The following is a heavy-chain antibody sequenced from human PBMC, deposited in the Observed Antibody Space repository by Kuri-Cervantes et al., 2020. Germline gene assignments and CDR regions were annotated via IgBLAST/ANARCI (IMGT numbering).Heavy chain of an antibody. CDR3: ATGYCSSTSCNVDY. D-gene: IGHD2-2*01. J-gene: IGHJ4*02. V-gene: IGHV3-9*01. Sequence: SLKISCAASGFTFDDYAMHWFRQAPRKGLEWVSGISLNSGSIGYADSVKGRFTISRDNAKNSLYLQMNSLRAEDTALYYCATGYCSSTSCNVDYWGQGTLVTVSS. CDR2: ISLNSGSI. CDR1: GFTFDDYA.